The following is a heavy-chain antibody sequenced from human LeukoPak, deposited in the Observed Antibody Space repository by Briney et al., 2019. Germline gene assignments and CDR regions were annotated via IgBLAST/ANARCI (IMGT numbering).Heavy chain of an antibody. CDR1: GFSFSNYA. Sequence: AGGSLRLSCAASGFSFSNYAMNWVRQAPGKGLEWVSYISGSSAAIYYADSVEGRFTISRDKAKNSLYLQMNSLRAEDTAVYYCARDPSRGYNYYSYMDVRGKGTTVTVSS. CDR2: ISGSSAAI. J-gene: IGHJ6*03. CDR3: ARDPSRGYNYYSYMDV. V-gene: IGHV3-48*01. D-gene: IGHD6-13*01.